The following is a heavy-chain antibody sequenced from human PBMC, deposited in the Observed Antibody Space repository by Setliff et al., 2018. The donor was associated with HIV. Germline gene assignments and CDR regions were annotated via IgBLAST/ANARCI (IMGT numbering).Heavy chain of an antibody. J-gene: IGHJ4*02. CDR1: GFTFSSYW. Sequence: GSLRLSCAASGFTFSSYWMSWVRQAPGKGLEWVANIKQDGGEKYYLDSVKGRFTISRDNSKNTLDLQMNSLRAEDTAVYYCAKDHESSGWFRGYIDYWGPGTLVTVSS. CDR2: IKQDGGEK. V-gene: IGHV3-7*01. D-gene: IGHD6-19*01. CDR3: AKDHESSGWFRGYIDY.